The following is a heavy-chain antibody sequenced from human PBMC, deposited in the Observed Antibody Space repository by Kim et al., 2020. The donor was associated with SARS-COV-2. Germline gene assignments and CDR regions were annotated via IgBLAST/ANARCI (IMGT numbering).Heavy chain of an antibody. CDR3: ARDLTTVVTAYYYYGMDV. Sequence: ASVKVSCKASGYTFTSYYMHWVRQAPGQGLEWMGIINPSGGSTSYAQKFQGRVTMTRDTSTSTVYMELSSLRSEDTVVYYCARDLTTVVTAYYYYGMDVWGQGTTVTVS. J-gene: IGHJ6*02. D-gene: IGHD4-17*01. CDR1: GYTFTSYY. CDR2: INPSGGST. V-gene: IGHV1-46*01.